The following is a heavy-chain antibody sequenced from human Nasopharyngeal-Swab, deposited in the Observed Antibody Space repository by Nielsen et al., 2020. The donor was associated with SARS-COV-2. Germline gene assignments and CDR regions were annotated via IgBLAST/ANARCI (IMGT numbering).Heavy chain of an antibody. CDR2: ISYDGSNK. V-gene: IGHV3-30*03. D-gene: IGHD3-10*01. J-gene: IGHJ6*02. Sequence: SCAASGFTFSSYGMHWVRQAPGKGLEWVAVISYDGSNKYYADSVKGRFTISRDNSKNTLYLQMNSLRAEDTAVYYCARGLGRYYGSGSYYNSGLGSRYYYGMDVWGQGTTVTVSS. CDR3: ARGLGRYYGSGSYYNSGLGSRYYYGMDV. CDR1: GFTFSSYG.